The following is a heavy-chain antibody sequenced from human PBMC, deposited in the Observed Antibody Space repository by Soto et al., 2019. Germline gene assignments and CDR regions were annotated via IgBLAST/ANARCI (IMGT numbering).Heavy chain of an antibody. CDR1: GGSVNSFSHY. Sequence: SETLSLTGNVSGGSVNSFSHYWNWIRQPPGKGLEWIGYVYYSGSINYNPSLTSRVTISVDTSKDEFSLNLTSVTAADTAVYYCARSFGTSRRGAFDIWGQGTTVPFSS. J-gene: IGHJ3*02. CDR3: ARSFGTSRRGAFDI. D-gene: IGHD1-7*01. CDR2: VYYSGSI. V-gene: IGHV4-61*01.